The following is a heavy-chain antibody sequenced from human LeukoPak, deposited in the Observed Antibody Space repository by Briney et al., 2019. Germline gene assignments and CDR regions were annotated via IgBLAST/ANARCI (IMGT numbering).Heavy chain of an antibody. CDR3: AKGYDSSGYYPYYFDY. J-gene: IGHJ4*02. V-gene: IGHV3-23*01. Sequence: QPGGSLRLSCAASGFTFSSYAMSWVRQAPGKGLDWVSAISGSGGSTYYADSVKGRFTISRDNSKNTLYLQMNSLRAEDTAVYFCAKGYDSSGYYPYYFDYWGQGILVTVSS. CDR2: ISGSGGST. D-gene: IGHD3-22*01. CDR1: GFTFSSYA.